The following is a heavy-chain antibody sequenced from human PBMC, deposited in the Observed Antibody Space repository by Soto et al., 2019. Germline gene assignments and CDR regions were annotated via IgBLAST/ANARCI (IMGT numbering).Heavy chain of an antibody. Sequence: QVQLVDSGGGVVQPGRSLRLSCAASGFPFTTYGMHWVREGPGKGLEWVAVISYDGSNTYYADSVKGRFTISRDNSKNTLYLQMNSLRPEDTALYYCVGGQYYFDYRGQGTLVTVSS. CDR3: VGGQYYFDY. D-gene: IGHD3-10*01. CDR1: GFPFTTYG. V-gene: IGHV3-30*03. J-gene: IGHJ4*02. CDR2: ISYDGSNT.